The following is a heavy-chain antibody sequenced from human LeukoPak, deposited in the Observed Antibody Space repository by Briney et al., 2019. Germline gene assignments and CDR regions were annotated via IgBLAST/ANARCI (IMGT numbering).Heavy chain of an antibody. CDR3: ARARQSWKQLPYYYYYMDV. CDR2: INSDGSST. Sequence: GGSLRLSCAASGFTFSSYWMHWVRQAPGKGLVWVSRINSDGSSTNYADSVKGRFTISRDNAKNTLYLQMNSLRAEDTAVYYCARARQSWKQLPYYYYYMDVWGKGTTVTVSS. D-gene: IGHD6-6*01. CDR1: GFTFSSYW. V-gene: IGHV3-74*01. J-gene: IGHJ6*03.